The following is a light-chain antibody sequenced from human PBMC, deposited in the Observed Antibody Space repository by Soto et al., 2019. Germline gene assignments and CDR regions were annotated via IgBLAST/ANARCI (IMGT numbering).Light chain of an antibody. Sequence: EIVLTQSPATLSLSPGERATLSFRASQSVSSCLAWYQQKPGQTPRLLIYDASKRATGTPARFTGSGSGTDFTLTISSLEPEDFAVYYCHQRFSWPLPFGGGTKVDIK. CDR3: HQRFSWPLP. CDR2: DAS. CDR1: QSVSSC. V-gene: IGKV3-11*01. J-gene: IGKJ4*01.